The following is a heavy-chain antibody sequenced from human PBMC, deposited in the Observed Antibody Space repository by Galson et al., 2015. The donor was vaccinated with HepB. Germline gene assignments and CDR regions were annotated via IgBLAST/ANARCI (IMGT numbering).Heavy chain of an antibody. J-gene: IGHJ4*02. Sequence: SLRLSCAASGFTFSSYAMHWVRQAPGKGLEWVAVISYDGSNKYYADSVKGRFTISRDNSKNTLYLQMNSLRAEDTAVYYCARDLGTATYYFDYWGQGTLVTVSS. CDR1: GFTFSSYA. CDR2: ISYDGSNK. V-gene: IGHV3-30-3*01. CDR3: ARDLGTATYYFDY. D-gene: IGHD5-18*01.